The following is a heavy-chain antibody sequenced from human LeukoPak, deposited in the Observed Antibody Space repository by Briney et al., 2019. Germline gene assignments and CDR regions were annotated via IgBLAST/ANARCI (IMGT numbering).Heavy chain of an antibody. Sequence: PGGSLRLSCAASGFTFSSYAMSWVRQAPGKGLEWVSAISGSGATTYYADSVKDRFTISRDKSNNTLYLQMNSLRAEDTAVYYCGKDYAYYYGSGIGGFDYWGQGTLVTVSS. CDR1: GFTFSSYA. CDR2: ISGSGATT. D-gene: IGHD3-10*01. V-gene: IGHV3-23*01. J-gene: IGHJ4*02. CDR3: GKDYAYYYGSGIGGFDY.